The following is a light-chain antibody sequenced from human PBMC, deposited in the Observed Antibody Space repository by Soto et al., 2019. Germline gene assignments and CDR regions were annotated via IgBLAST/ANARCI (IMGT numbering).Light chain of an antibody. CDR1: SSDIGGSKY. V-gene: IGLV2-14*01. J-gene: IGLJ1*01. CDR3: SSYTTSSTLDV. CDR2: DVN. Sequence: QSALTQPASVSGSPGQSITISCTGTSSDIGGSKYVFWYQQHPGKVPKLMIYDVNNRPSGVSNRFSGSKSGSTASLTISGLQAEDVADYYCSSYTTSSTLDVFGTGTKVTVL.